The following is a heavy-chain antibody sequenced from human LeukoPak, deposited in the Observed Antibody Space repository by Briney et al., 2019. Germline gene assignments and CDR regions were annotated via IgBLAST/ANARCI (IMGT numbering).Heavy chain of an antibody. Sequence: ASVKVSCKASGYTFTSYYIHWVRQAPGQGLEWMGIINPSGGSTSYAQKFQGRVTMTRDTSTSTVYMELSSLRSEDTAVYYCARASMGYCSGGSCYQLQDFDYWGQGTLVTVSS. J-gene: IGHJ4*02. V-gene: IGHV1-46*01. CDR3: ARASMGYCSGGSCYQLQDFDY. D-gene: IGHD2-15*01. CDR1: GYTFTSYY. CDR2: INPSGGST.